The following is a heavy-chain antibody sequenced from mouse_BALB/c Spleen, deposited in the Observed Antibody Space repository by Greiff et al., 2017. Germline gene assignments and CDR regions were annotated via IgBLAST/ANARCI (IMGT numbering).Heavy chain of an antibody. CDR3: ARLYDGHFDY. J-gene: IGHJ2*01. D-gene: IGHD2-3*01. Sequence: EVKLQKSGPELVKPGASVKISCKASGYTFTDYNMHWVKQSHGKSLEWIGYIYPYNGGTGYNQKFKSKATLTVDNSSSTAYMELRSLTSEDSAVYYCARLYDGHFDYWGQGTTLTVSS. V-gene: IGHV1S29*02. CDR1: GYTFTDYN. CDR2: IYPYNGGT.